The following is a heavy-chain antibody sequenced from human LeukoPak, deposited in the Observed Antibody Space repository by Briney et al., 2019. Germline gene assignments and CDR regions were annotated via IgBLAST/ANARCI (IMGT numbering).Heavy chain of an antibody. Sequence: SETLSLTCTVSGGSISSYYWSWIRQPPGKGLEWIGYIYYSVSTNYNPSLKSRVTISVDTSKNQFSLKLSSVTAADTAVYYCARQGHGLPYYFDYWGQGTLVTVSS. J-gene: IGHJ4*02. CDR2: IYYSVST. D-gene: IGHD5-12*01. CDR1: GGSISSYY. CDR3: ARQGHGLPYYFDY. V-gene: IGHV4-59*08.